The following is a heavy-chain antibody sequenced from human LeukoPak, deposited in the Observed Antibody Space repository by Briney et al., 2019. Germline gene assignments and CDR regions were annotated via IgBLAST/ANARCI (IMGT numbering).Heavy chain of an antibody. CDR1: GFTFNTYT. J-gene: IGHJ4*02. D-gene: IGHD6-13*01. CDR2: ISGSSGII. Sequence: GGSLRLSCAASGFTFNTYTMNWVRQAPGKGLEWVSYISGSSGIIDYADSVRGRFTISRDNAKNSLYLQMNSLRAGDTAVYYCARVGSSWSLDYWGQGTLVTVSS. CDR3: ARVGSSWSLDY. V-gene: IGHV3-48*01.